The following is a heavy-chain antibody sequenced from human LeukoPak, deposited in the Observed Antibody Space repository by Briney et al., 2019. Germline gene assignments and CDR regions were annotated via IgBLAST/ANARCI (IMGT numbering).Heavy chain of an antibody. CDR3: ARGVLLQGRGAFDI. Sequence: ASVKVSCKASGYTFTVYYIHWLRQAPGQGLEWMGWIIPNSGGTKYAQKFQDGVTMTRDTSISTAYMELSSLTYDDTAVYYCARGVLLQGRGAFDIWGQGAMVTVSS. J-gene: IGHJ3*02. V-gene: IGHV1-2*02. CDR1: GYTFTVYY. D-gene: IGHD1-26*01. CDR2: IIPNSGGT.